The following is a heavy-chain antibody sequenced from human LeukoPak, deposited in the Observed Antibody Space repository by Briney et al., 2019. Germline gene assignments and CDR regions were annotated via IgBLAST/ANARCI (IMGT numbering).Heavy chain of an antibody. CDR2: IDPSDSYT. D-gene: IGHD6-19*01. CDR3: ARQTVAGTDY. Sequence: PGESLRISCQGSGSRFTSYWISWVRQLPGKGLEWMGRIDPSDSYTNYSPSFQGHVTISADKSISTAYLQWSSLKASDTAMYYCARQTVAGTDYWGQGTLVTVSS. J-gene: IGHJ4*02. CDR1: GSRFTSYW. V-gene: IGHV5-10-1*01.